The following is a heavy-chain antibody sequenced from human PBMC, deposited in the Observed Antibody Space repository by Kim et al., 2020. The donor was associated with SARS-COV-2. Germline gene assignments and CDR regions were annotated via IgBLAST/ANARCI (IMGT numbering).Heavy chain of an antibody. V-gene: IGHV3-21*01. Sequence: GGSLRLSCAASGFTFSSYSMNWVRQAPGKGLEWVSSISSSSSYIYYADSVKGRFTISRYNAKNSLYLQMNSLRAEDTAVYYCARDPDITMVRGANAFDIWGQGTMVTVSS. CDR3: ARDPDITMVRGANAFDI. J-gene: IGHJ3*02. CDR2: ISSSSSYI. CDR1: GFTFSSYS. D-gene: IGHD3-10*01.